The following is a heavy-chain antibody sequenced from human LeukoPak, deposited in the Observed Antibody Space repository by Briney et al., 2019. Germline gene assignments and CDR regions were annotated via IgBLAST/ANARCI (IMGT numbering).Heavy chain of an antibody. V-gene: IGHV1-2*02. J-gene: IGHJ4*02. Sequence: GASVKVSFKASGYTFTVYYMHWVRQAPGQGLEWMGWINPNSGGTNYAQKFQGRVTMTRDTSISTAYMELSRLRSDDTAVYYCARPKGGIAVAGAGENFDYWGQGTLVTVSS. CDR1: GYTFTVYY. CDR3: ARPKGGIAVAGAGENFDY. CDR2: INPNSGGT. D-gene: IGHD6-19*01.